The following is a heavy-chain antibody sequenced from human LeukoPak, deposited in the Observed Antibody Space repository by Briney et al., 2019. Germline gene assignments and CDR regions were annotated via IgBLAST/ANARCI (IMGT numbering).Heavy chain of an antibody. CDR2: IKRDGSEK. V-gene: IGHV3-7*04. Sequence: QSGGSLRLSCAASGFTFSSYWMTWVRQAPGKGLEWVANIKRDGSEKHYVDSVKGRFTISRDNAKNSLYLQMNSLRAEDTAIYYCTRVGYIDEGIDYWGQGTLVTVSS. CDR1: GFTFSSYW. D-gene: IGHD5-24*01. J-gene: IGHJ4*02. CDR3: TRVGYIDEGIDY.